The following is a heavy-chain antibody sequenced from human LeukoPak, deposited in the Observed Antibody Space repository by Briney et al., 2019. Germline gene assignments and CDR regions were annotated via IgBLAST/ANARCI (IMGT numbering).Heavy chain of an antibody. J-gene: IGHJ6*03. CDR2: IYTSGST. CDR3: ARDCKETPYSSSRVGYYYYYMDV. V-gene: IGHV4-4*07. Sequence: KPSETLSLTCTVSGGSISSYYWSWIRQPAGKGLEWIGRIYTSGSTNYNPSLKSRVTMSVDTSKNQFSLKLSSVTAADTAVYYCARDCKETPYSSSRVGYYYYYMDVWGKGTTVTVSS. CDR1: GGSISSYY. D-gene: IGHD6-6*01.